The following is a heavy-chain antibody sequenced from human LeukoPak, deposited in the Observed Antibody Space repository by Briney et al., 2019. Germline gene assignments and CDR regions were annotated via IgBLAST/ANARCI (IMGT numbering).Heavy chain of an antibody. Sequence: SGGSLRLSCTASGFSFGDYGMSWVRQAPGKGLDWVSFIRSTTHSGTTEYAASVKGRLTMSRDDSKRIAYLQINSLKTEDTAVYYCTRAPYNSENYPYCFDFWGQGTLVTVSS. CDR2: IRSTTHSGTT. D-gene: IGHD1-7*01. V-gene: IGHV3-49*04. CDR3: TRAPYNSENYPYCFDF. J-gene: IGHJ4*02. CDR1: GFSFGDYG.